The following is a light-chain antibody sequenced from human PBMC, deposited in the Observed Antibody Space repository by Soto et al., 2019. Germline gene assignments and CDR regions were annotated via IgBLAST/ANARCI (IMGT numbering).Light chain of an antibody. V-gene: IGKV1-5*01. CDR2: DAS. Sequence: DIQMTQAPSTLSASVGDRVTITCRARQRVSSSLAWYQQKPGKAPKLLIYDASTLESGVPSRFSGSGSRTEVTLTIICLQPGDFAPDYCQQYQSFSPYTFGQGTRLEI. CDR1: QRVSSS. CDR3: QQYQSFSPYT. J-gene: IGKJ2*01.